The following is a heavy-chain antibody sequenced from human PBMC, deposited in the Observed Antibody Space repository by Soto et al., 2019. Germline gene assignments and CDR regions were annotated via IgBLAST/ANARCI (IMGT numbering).Heavy chain of an antibody. D-gene: IGHD2-15*01. V-gene: IGHV3-21*01. J-gene: IGHJ6*02. Sequence: VGSLRLSCAASGFTFSSYSMNWVRQAPGKGLEWVSSISSSSSYIYYADSVKGRFTISRDNAKNSLYLQMNSLRAEDTAVYYCALSVVDGMDVWGQGTTVTVSS. CDR3: ALSVVDGMDV. CDR1: GFTFSSYS. CDR2: ISSSSSYI.